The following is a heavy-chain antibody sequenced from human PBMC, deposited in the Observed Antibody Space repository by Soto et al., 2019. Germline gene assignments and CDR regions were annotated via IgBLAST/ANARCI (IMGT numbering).Heavy chain of an antibody. D-gene: IGHD3-3*01. CDR1: GGSISSSSYY. V-gene: IGHV4-39*01. J-gene: IGHJ4*02. CDR3: ARLYYDFWSGYYRDFDY. Sequence: PSETLSLTCTVSGGSISSSSYYWGWIRQPPGKGLEWIGSIYYSGSTYYNPSLKSRVTISVDTSKNQFSLKLSSVTAADTAVYYCARLYYDFWSGYYRDFDYWGQGTLVTVSS. CDR2: IYYSGST.